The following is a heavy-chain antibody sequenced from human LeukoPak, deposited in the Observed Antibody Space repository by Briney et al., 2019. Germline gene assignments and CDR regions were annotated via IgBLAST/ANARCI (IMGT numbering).Heavy chain of an antibody. J-gene: IGHJ4*02. Sequence: PSETLSLTCTVSGGSISGLYWGWIRQPPGKGLEWIGYINYSGRTDYNPSLKSRVTISLDTSKNQFSLKLRSVTAADTAVYYCARDVGGGPFFDYWGQGTLVTVSS. V-gene: IGHV4-59*11. CDR3: ARDVGGGPFFDY. D-gene: IGHD2-15*01. CDR1: GGSISGLY. CDR2: INYSGRT.